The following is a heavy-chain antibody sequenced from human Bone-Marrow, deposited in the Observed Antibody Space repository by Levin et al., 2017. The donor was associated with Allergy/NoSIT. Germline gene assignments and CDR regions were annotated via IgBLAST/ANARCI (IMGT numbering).Heavy chain of an antibody. D-gene: IGHD2-8*01. CDR2: INHSGST. V-gene: IGHV4-34*01. CDR3: ARYVVPDYYGMDV. J-gene: IGHJ6*02. Sequence: SETLSLTCAVYGGSFSGYYWSWIRQPPGKGLEWIGEINHSGSTNYNPSLKSRVTISVDTSKNQFSLKLSSVTAADTAVYYCARYVVPDYYGMDVWGQGTTVTVSS. CDR1: GGSFSGYY.